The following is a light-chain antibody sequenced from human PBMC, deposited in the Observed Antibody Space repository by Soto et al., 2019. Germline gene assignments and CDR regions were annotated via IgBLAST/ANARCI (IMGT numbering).Light chain of an antibody. CDR2: DVS. CDR3: SSYASSSPVV. J-gene: IGLJ2*01. Sequence: QSVLTQPASVSGSPGQSITISCTGTSSDVGGYKYVSWYQQHPGKGPKLMIYDVSNRPSGVSNRFSGSKSGNTASLTISGLHAEDEADYFCSSYASSSPVVFGGGTKLTVL. V-gene: IGLV2-14*03. CDR1: SSDVGGYKY.